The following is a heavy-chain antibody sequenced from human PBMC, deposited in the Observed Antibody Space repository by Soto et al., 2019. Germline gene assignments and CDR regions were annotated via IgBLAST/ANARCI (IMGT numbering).Heavy chain of an antibody. V-gene: IGHV4-61*01. J-gene: IGHJ4*02. CDR1: GGSVSSGSSY. Sequence: SETLSLTCSVSGGSVSSGSSYWGWIRQPPGKGLGWVGNFFYSGSTTYHPSLKSRVTIPVDTSKNQFSLKPSSVTAADTAVYYCARERELPYYFDYWGQGTLVTVSS. CDR2: FFYSGST. D-gene: IGHD1-7*01. CDR3: ARERELPYYFDY.